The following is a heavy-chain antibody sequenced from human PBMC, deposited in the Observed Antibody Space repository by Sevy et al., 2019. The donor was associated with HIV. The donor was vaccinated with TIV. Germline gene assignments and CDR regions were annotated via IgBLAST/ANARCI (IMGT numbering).Heavy chain of an antibody. CDR1: AYSISSDYY. Sequence: EALSLTCAVSAYSISSDYYWGWVRQPPGKGLEWIGSIYHSGYSYYNPSFKSRVTISVNTSKNQFSLKLSSVTAADTAVYYCARAIGTQVAGLYYFDYWGQGTLVTVSS. J-gene: IGHJ4*02. D-gene: IGHD6-19*01. CDR2: IYHSGYS. CDR3: ARAIGTQVAGLYYFDY. V-gene: IGHV4-38-2*01.